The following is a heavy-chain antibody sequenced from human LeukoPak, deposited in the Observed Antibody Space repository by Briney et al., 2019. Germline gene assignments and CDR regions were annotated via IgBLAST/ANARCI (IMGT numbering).Heavy chain of an antibody. Sequence: GGSLRLSCAASGFTFRSFAMSWVRQAPGKGLEWVSTISGSGGSTNYADSVKGRFTFSRDNSKNTLSLQMNSLRDEDTAVYYCTKDLPDYGDYIEGYWGQGTLVTVSS. CDR1: GFTFRSFA. CDR3: TKDLPDYGDYIEGY. CDR2: ISGSGGST. V-gene: IGHV3-23*01. J-gene: IGHJ4*02. D-gene: IGHD4-17*01.